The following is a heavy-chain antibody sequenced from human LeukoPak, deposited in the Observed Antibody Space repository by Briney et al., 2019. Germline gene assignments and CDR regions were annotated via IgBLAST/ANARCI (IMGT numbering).Heavy chain of an antibody. J-gene: IGHJ5*02. D-gene: IGHD5-18*01. Sequence: PSETLSLTCTVSGDSISSGDYYWSWIRQPPGKGLEWIGCIYYSGSTYYNPSLKSRVTISVDTSKNQFSLKLSSVTAADTAVYYCAGEQYTNNWFDPWGQGTLVTASS. CDR3: AGEQYTNNWFDP. CDR2: IYYSGST. V-gene: IGHV4-30-4*01. CDR1: GDSISSGDYY.